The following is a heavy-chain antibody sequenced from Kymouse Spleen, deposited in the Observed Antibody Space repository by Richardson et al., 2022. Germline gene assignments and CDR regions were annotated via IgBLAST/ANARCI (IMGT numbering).Heavy chain of an antibody. V-gene: IGHV3-15*01. CDR3: TTEIRPGTHAFDI. J-gene: IGHJ3*02. CDR1: GFTFSNAW. Sequence: EVQLVESGGGLVKPGGSLRLSCAASGFTFSNAWMSWVRQAPGKGLEWVGRIKSKTDGGTTDYAAPVKGRFTISRDDSKNTLYLQMNSLKTEDTAVYYCTTEIRPGTHAFDIWGQGTMVTVSS. CDR2: IKSKTDGGTT. D-gene: IGHD1-14*01.